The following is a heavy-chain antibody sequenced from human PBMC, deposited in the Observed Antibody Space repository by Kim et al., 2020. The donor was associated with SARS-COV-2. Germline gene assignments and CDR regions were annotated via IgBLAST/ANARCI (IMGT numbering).Heavy chain of an antibody. D-gene: IGHD5-12*01. CDR3: ARAAGGYPYYFDY. CDR1: GGSISSYY. V-gene: IGHV4-59*01. J-gene: IGHJ4*02. Sequence: SETLSLTCTVSGGSISSYYWSWIRQPPGKGLEWIGYIYYSGSTNYNPSLKSRVTISVDTSKNQFSLKLSSVTAEDTAVYYCARAAGGYPYYFDYWGQGTLVTVSS. CDR2: IYYSGST.